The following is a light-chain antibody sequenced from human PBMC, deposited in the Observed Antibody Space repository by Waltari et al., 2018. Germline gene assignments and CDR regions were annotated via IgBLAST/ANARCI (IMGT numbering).Light chain of an antibody. CDR1: NDHSNYK. V-gene: IGLV9-49*03. J-gene: IGLJ1*01. CDR2: VGTGGIVG. CDR3: GADHGSGSTFLYV. Sequence: QPVLTQPPSTSASLGASVTLPCTLTNDHSNYKVDWYQQRPGKGPRFLMRVGTGGIVGSKGDGIPDRFSVSGSGLNRSLTIKNVQEEDEGEYHCGADHGSGSTFLYVFGPGTKVTVL.